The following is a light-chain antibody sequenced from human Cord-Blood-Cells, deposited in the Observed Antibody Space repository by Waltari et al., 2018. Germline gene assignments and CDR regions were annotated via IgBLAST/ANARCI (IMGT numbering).Light chain of an antibody. CDR2: EGS. V-gene: IGLV2-18*02. CDR3: SSYTGSSTVV. J-gene: IGLJ3*02. Sequence: QSALTQPPSVSGSPGQSVTIPCTGTSSDVGSYNLVSWYQQPPGKAPKLLIYEGSNRPSGVPDRFSGSKSGNTASLTISGLQAEDEADYYCSSYTGSSTVVFGGGTKLTVL. CDR1: SSDVGSYNL.